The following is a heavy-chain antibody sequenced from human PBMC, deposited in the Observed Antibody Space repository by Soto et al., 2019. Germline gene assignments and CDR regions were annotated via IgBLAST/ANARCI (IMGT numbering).Heavy chain of an antibody. CDR2: ISGSGGST. J-gene: IGHJ3*02. D-gene: IGHD3-3*01. V-gene: IGHV3-23*01. CDR3: AKDGSVRFLEWLDIAFDI. Sequence: GGSLRLSCAASGFTFSNYAMSWVRQAPGKGPEWVSAISGSGGSTYYADSVKGRFTISRDNSKNTLYLQMNSLRAEDTAVYYCAKDGSVRFLEWLDIAFDIWGQGTMVNVSS. CDR1: GFTFSNYA.